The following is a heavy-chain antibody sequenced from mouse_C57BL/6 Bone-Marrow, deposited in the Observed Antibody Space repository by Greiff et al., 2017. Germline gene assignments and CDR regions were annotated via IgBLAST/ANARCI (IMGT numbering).Heavy chain of an antibody. J-gene: IGHJ3*01. D-gene: IGHD2-1*01. CDR1: GYTFTSYW. V-gene: IGHV1-69*01. Sequence: QVQLQQPGAELVMPGASVKLSCKASGYTFTSYWMHWVKQRPGQGLEWIGEIDPSDSYTNYNQKFKGKSTLTVDKSASTAYMQLSRLTSEDSAVXYCARGGYGNPFAYWGQGTLVTVSA. CDR2: IDPSDSYT. CDR3: ARGGYGNPFAY.